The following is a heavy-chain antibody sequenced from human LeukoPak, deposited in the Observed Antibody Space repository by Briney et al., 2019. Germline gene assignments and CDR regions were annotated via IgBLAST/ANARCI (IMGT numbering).Heavy chain of an antibody. V-gene: IGHV1-2*02. Sequence: ASVKVSCKASGYTLTGYYMHWVRQAPGQGLEWMGWINPNSGGTNYAQKFQGRVTMTRDTSISTAYMELSRLRSDDTAVYYCARGSSSSGYSLGAFDIWGQGTMVTVSS. D-gene: IGHD3-22*01. CDR2: INPNSGGT. J-gene: IGHJ3*02. CDR1: GYTLTGYY. CDR3: ARGSSSSGYSLGAFDI.